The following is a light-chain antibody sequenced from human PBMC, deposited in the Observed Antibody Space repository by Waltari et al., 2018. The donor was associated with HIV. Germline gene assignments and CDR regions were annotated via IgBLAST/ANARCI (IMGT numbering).Light chain of an antibody. Sequence: EIVLTQSPGTLSFSPGERATLSCRASQSVTSRFLAWYQQKPGQAPRLLIYRASSRATGIPDRFSGSGSGTDFTLTISTLEPEDFAVYYCQQYGSSPPYTFGQGTKLEIK. V-gene: IGKV3-20*01. J-gene: IGKJ2*01. CDR1: QSVTSRF. CDR2: RAS. CDR3: QQYGSSPPYT.